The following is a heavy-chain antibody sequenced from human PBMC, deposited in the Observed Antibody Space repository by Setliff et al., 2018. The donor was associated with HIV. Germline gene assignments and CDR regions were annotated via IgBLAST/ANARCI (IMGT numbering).Heavy chain of an antibody. CDR3: ARAEFLDPESDFDI. CDR1: GDIFNNNA. V-gene: IGHV1-69*04. D-gene: IGHD3-10*01. CDR2: IIPIFGMA. J-gene: IGHJ3*02. Sequence: SVKVSCKASGDIFNNNAINWVRQAPGQGLEWMGRIIPIFGMANYARKFQGRVTITADKPTSTAYLELSSLTYDDTAIYYCARAEFLDPESDFDIWGQGTMVTVSS.